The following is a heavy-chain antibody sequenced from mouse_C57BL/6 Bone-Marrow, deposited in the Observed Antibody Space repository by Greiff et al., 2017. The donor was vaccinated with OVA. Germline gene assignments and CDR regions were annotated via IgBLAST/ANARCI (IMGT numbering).Heavy chain of an antibody. Sequence: EVKLQQSGPELVKPGASVKISCKASGYSFTGYYMNWVKQSPEKSLEWIGEINPSTGGTTYNQKFKAKATLTVDKSSSTAYMQLKSLTSEDSAVYYCASQPADYWGQGTTLTVSS. V-gene: IGHV1-42*01. J-gene: IGHJ2*01. CDR3: ASQPADY. CDR1: GYSFTGYY. CDR2: INPSTGGT.